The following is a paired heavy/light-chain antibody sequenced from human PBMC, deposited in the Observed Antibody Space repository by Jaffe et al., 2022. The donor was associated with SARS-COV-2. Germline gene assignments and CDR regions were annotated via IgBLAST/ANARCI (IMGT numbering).Light chain of an antibody. CDR2: YAS. J-gene: IGKJ2*01. Sequence: EIVLTQSPDFQSVTPKEKVTITCRASQSIGSSLHWYQQKPDQSPKLLIKYASQSFSGVPSRFSGSGSGTDFTLTINSLEAEDAATYYCHQSSSLPNTFGQGTKLEIK. CDR3: HQSSSLPNT. V-gene: IGKV6-21*01. CDR1: QSIGSS.
Heavy chain of an antibody. Sequence: EVQLVESGGVVVQPGGSLRLSCAASGFTFDDYTMHWVRQAPGKGLEWVSLISWDGGSTYYADSVKGRFTISRDNSKNSLYLQMNSLRTEDTALYYCAKDIAPDSGSYWGGAFDIWGQGTMVTVSS. CDR1: GFTFDDYT. CDR2: ISWDGGST. V-gene: IGHV3-43*01. J-gene: IGHJ3*02. CDR3: AKDIAPDSGSYWGGAFDI. D-gene: IGHD1-26*01.